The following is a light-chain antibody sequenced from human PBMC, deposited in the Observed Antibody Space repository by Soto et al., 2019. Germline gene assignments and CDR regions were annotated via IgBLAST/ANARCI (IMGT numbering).Light chain of an antibody. J-gene: IGLJ1*01. CDR3: CASGNSPTYV. CDR1: SSNVGSYNL. V-gene: IGLV2-23*02. CDR2: EVN. Sequence: QSALTQPPSVSGSPGQSITISCTGTSSNVGSYNLVSWYQQHPGKAPKLMIFEVNKRPSGVSDRFSGSKSGNTASLTISGVKVEDDDYYSSCASGNSPTYVFGTGTKVTVL.